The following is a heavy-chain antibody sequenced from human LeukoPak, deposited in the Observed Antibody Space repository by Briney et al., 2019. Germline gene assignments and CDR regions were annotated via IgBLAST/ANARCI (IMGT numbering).Heavy chain of an antibody. J-gene: IGHJ4*02. Sequence: AASVKVSCTASGYTFTSYAMNWVRQAPGQGPEWMGWINMYNGHPAYAQGFTGRFVFSLDTSISTAYLQISSLKAEDTAVYYCARDGLVEGVSLFDYWGQGTLVTVSS. CDR1: GYTFTSYA. V-gene: IGHV7-4-1*02. CDR2: INMYNGHP. CDR3: ARDGLVEGVSLFDY. D-gene: IGHD3-16*01.